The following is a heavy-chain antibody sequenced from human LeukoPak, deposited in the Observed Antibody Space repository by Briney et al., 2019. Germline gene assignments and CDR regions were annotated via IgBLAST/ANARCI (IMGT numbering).Heavy chain of an antibody. Sequence: SETLSLTCTVSGGSISSYYWSWIRQPAGKGPEWIGRIYTSGSTNYNPSLKSRVTISMDKSKNQLSLKLNFVTAADTAVYYCARDRGGYTYSHDYWGQGTLVTVSS. CDR2: IYTSGST. V-gene: IGHV4-4*07. D-gene: IGHD5-18*01. J-gene: IGHJ4*02. CDR3: ARDRGGYTYSHDY. CDR1: GGSISSYY.